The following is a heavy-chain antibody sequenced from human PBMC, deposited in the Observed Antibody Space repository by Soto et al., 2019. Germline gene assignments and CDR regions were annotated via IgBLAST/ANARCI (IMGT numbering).Heavy chain of an antibody. CDR1: GFTFSDYY. Sequence: PGGSLRLSCAASGFTFSDYYMSWIRQAPGKGLEWVSYISSSGSTIYYADSVKGRFTISRDNAKNSLYLQMNSLRAEDTAVYYCARPRVINIRPYGMDVWGQGTTVTVSS. CDR3: ARPRVINIRPYGMDV. V-gene: IGHV3-11*01. J-gene: IGHJ6*02. D-gene: IGHD3-10*01. CDR2: ISSSGSTI.